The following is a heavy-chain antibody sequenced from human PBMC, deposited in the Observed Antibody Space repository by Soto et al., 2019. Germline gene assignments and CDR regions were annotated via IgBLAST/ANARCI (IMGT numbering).Heavy chain of an antibody. CDR2: IYFDGMT. D-gene: IGHD3-22*01. Sequence: QVQLLESGPGLVKPSQTLSLSCIVSGASLSSGGYYWNWIRQHPGKRLEWIGYIYFDGMTYYTPSLESRVTMSTDASQNHFALQLSSVTAAHTAVCYCARDRYGDYYAYWGQGILVTASS. CDR1: GASLSSGGYY. J-gene: IGHJ4*02. CDR3: ARDRYGDYYAY. V-gene: IGHV4-31*03.